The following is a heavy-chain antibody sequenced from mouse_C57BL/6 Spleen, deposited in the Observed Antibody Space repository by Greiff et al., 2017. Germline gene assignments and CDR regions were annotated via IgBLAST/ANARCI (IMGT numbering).Heavy chain of an antibody. V-gene: IGHV1-39*01. J-gene: IGHJ4*01. CDR3: AREAPYSSGYHYYAMDY. D-gene: IGHD1-1*01. Sequence: EVQGVESGPELVKPGASVKISCKASGYSFTDYNMNWVKQSNGKSLEWIGVINPNYGTTSYNQKFKGKATLTVDPSSSTAYMQLNSLTSEDSAVYYCAREAPYSSGYHYYAMDYWGQGTSVTVSS. CDR1: GYSFTDYN. CDR2: INPNYGTT.